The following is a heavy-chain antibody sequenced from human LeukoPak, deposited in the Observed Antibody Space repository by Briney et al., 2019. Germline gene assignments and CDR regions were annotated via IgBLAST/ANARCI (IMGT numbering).Heavy chain of an antibody. Sequence: GGSLRLSCAASGFTFDDYAMHWVRQAPGKGLEWVSGISWNSGSIGYADSVKGRFTISRDNSKNMVHLQMNSLTGEDTALYYCVRRGDASSGWGDHDFWGQGALVTVSS. J-gene: IGHJ4*02. CDR1: GFTFDDYA. V-gene: IGHV3-9*01. D-gene: IGHD6-19*01. CDR3: VRRGDASSGWGDHDF. CDR2: ISWNSGSI.